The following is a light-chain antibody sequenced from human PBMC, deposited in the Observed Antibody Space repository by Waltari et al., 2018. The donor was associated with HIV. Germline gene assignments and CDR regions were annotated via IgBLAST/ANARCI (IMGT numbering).Light chain of an antibody. CDR1: SSDIATYNY. CDR3: ASYTITSTLV. CDR2: DPN. V-gene: IGLV2-14*01. J-gene: IGLJ3*02. Sequence: QSALTQPASVSGSLGQSITISCIGTSSDIATYNYVSWYQHHPDKAPRLVIYDPNSRPSGVPFRFSGSQSGNTASLTISGLQAEDEADYYCASYTITSTLVFGGGTKVTVL.